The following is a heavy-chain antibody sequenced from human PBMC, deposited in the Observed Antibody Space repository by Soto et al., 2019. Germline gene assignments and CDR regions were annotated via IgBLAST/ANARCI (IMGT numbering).Heavy chain of an antibody. CDR1: GYTFTGYY. Sequence: ASVKVSCKASGYTFTGYYMHWVRQAPGQGLEWMGWINPNSGGTNYAQKFQGWVTMTRDTSISTAYMELSRLRSDDTAVYYCAREGLVDTAMVAPVLGYWGQGTLVTVSS. J-gene: IGHJ4*02. CDR2: INPNSGGT. CDR3: AREGLVDTAMVAPVLGY. V-gene: IGHV1-2*04. D-gene: IGHD5-18*01.